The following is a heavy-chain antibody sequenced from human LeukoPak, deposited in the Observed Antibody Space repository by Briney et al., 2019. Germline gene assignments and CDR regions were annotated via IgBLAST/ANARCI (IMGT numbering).Heavy chain of an antibody. J-gene: IGHJ4*02. V-gene: IGHV3-23*01. Sequence: GGSLRLSCAASGFIFTNYAMSWVRQAPGKGLQWVSDINDNGGTTFYADSVKGRFPISRDKSKNTLYLQMNSLRADDSAVYFCAKKLGSSPGDFFDYWGQGTLVTVSS. CDR2: INDNGGTT. CDR1: GFIFTNYA. CDR3: AKKLGSSPGDFFDY. D-gene: IGHD6-6*01.